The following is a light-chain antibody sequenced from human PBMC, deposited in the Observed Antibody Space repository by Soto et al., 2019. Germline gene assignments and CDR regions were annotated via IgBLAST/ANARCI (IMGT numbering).Light chain of an antibody. CDR1: NLGAKH. CDR3: QVWDSTSNHRV. CDR2: FDG. J-gene: IGLJ3*02. Sequence: SYELTQAPSVSVAPGKTASITCGGNNLGAKHVHWYQQKPGQAPVMVIYFDGDRPSGTPDRFSGSKSDTTATLTISKVEAGDEADYYCQVWDSTSNHRVFGGGTKLTVL. V-gene: IGLV3-21*04.